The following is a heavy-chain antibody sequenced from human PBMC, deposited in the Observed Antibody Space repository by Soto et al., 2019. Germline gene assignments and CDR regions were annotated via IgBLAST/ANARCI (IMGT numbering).Heavy chain of an antibody. CDR3: AREAQAYHYGSGSYPPDY. CDR2: ISAYNGNT. J-gene: IGHJ4*02. V-gene: IGHV1-18*01. CDR1: GYTFTSYG. Sequence: ASVKVSCKASGYTFTSYGISWVRQAPGQGLEWMGWISAYNGNTNYAQKLQGRVSMTTDTSTSTAYMELRSLRSDDTAVYYCAREAQAYHYGSGSYPPDYWGQGTLVTVSS. D-gene: IGHD3-10*01.